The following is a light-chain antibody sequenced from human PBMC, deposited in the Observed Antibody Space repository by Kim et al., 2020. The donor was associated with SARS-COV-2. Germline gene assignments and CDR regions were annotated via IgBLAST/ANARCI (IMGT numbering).Light chain of an antibody. CDR1: NVGSKG. J-gene: IGLJ3*02. Sequence: VTVATAQMARITWGGNNVGSKGVHWYQQKPGQDPMLVIYSDRNRPSGMPERFSGSNPGNTATLTIGRIEAGDEGDYYFQVWDSSVVFGVGTQLTVL. CDR2: SDR. V-gene: IGLV3-12*02. CDR3: QVWDSSVV.